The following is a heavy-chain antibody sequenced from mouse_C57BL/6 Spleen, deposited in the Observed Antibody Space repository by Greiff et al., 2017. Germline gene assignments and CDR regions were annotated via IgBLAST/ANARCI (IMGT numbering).Heavy chain of an antibody. CDR3: ARVGGDGVLDY. J-gene: IGHJ2*01. CDR1: GYTFTSYW. CDR2: IDPSDSYT. V-gene: IGHV1-50*01. Sequence: QVQLQQPGAELVKPGASVKLSCKASGYTFTSYWMQWVKQRPGQGLEWIGEIDPSDSYTNYNQKFKGKATLTVDTSSSTAYMQLSSLTSEDSAVYYCARVGGDGVLDYWGQGTTLTVSS. D-gene: IGHD1-1*02.